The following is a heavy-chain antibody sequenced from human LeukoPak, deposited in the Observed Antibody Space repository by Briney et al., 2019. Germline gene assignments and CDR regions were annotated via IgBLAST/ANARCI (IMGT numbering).Heavy chain of an antibody. CDR2: IFYRGST. Sequence: SETLSPTCTVSGDSINPYYWSWIRQPPGEGLEWIGYIFYRGSTNYNAALKSRVAISLDTSKNQFSLKLNSVSAADTAVYYCAGTTGRYFEYWGQGILVTVSS. V-gene: IGHV4-59*01. CDR3: AGTTGRYFEY. J-gene: IGHJ4*02. D-gene: IGHD1-26*01. CDR1: GDSINPYY.